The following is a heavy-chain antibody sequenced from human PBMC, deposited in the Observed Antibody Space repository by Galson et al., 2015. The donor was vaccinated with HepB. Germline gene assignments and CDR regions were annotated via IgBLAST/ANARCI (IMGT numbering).Heavy chain of an antibody. CDR1: GYTFTDYD. CDR2: MNPYSGNT. CDR3: ARGWGDYGDYVSYGKDV. J-gene: IGHJ6*02. Sequence: SVKVSCKAVGYTFTDYDINWVRQAAGQGPEWMGWMNPYSGNTGYAQKFQGRVTMTRDTSMSTAYMELSSLRSEDTAVYFCARGWGDYGDYVSYGKDVWGQGPTVTVTS. V-gene: IGHV1-8*01. D-gene: IGHD4-17*01.